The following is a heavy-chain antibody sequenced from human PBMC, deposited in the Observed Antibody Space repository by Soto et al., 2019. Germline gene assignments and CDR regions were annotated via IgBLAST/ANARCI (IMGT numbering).Heavy chain of an antibody. CDR2: IYYSGST. CDR3: ARVGDYGDPNNNLYFDY. J-gene: IGHJ4*02. Sequence: SETLSLTCTVSGGSISSSSYYWGWIRQPPGKGLEWIGSIYYSGSTYYNPSLKSRVTISVDTSKNQFSLKLSSVTAADTAVYYCARVGDYGDPNNNLYFDYWGQGTLVTVSS. D-gene: IGHD4-17*01. V-gene: IGHV4-39*01. CDR1: GGSISSSSYY.